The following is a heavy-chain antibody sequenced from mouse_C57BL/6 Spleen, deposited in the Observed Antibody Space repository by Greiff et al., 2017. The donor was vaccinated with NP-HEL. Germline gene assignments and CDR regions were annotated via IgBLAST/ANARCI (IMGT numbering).Heavy chain of an antibody. D-gene: IGHD2-1*01. Sequence: EVMLVESGGGLVKPGGSLKLSCAASGFTFRSYAMSWVRQTPEKRLEWVATISDVGSYSYSPDHVKGRFTISRDNAKNNLYLQMSHLKSEDTAMYYCARDGDGNWFAYGGQGTLVTVSA. CDR3: ARDGDGNWFAY. CDR2: ISDVGSYS. V-gene: IGHV5-4*01. J-gene: IGHJ3*01. CDR1: GFTFRSYA.